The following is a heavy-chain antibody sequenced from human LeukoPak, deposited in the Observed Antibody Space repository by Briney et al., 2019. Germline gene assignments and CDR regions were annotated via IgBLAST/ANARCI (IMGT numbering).Heavy chain of an antibody. V-gene: IGHV4-39*01. Sequence: SETLSLTCTVSGDSISSSSSYWGWIRQPPGKGLEWIGSIYYSGNTYYNTSLKSRVTISVDTSKNQFSLKLNSVTAADTAVYYCARVLAYYYGSGSYYFDYWGQGTLVTVSS. J-gene: IGHJ4*02. CDR1: GDSISSSSSY. CDR2: IYYSGNT. D-gene: IGHD3-10*01. CDR3: ARVLAYYYGSGSYYFDY.